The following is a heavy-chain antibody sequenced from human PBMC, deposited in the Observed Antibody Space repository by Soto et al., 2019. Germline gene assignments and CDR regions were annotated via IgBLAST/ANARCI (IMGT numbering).Heavy chain of an antibody. Sequence: SETLSLTCAVSGGSIRRDNWWSWVRQPPGKELEWIGEIYHSGSTNYNPSLKSRVTISVDKSKNQFSLKLNSVTAADTAVYYCARDRRPFDYWGQGTLVTVSS. CDR3: ARDRRPFDY. J-gene: IGHJ4*02. V-gene: IGHV4-4*02. CDR1: GGSIRRDNW. CDR2: IYHSGST.